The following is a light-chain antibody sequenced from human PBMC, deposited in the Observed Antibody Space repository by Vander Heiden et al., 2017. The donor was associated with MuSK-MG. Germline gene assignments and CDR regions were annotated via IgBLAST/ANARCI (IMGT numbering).Light chain of an antibody. V-gene: IGLV2-11*01. CDR2: EVT. CDR1: SSDVGGYNF. J-gene: IGLJ2*01. Sequence: QSALTQPRSVSGSPGQSVTISCTGTSSDVGGYNFVSWYQQHPDKAPKLVIYEVTKRPSGVPDRFSGSKSGGTASLTISGLQADDDADYYCCSYAGTSTFEVFGGGTKLTVL. CDR3: CSYAGTSTFEV.